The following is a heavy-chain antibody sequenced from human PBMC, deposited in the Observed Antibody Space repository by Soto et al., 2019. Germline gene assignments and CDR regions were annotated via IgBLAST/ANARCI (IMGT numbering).Heavy chain of an antibody. V-gene: IGHV3-23*01. CDR1: GFTFSSSA. D-gene: IGHD3-3*01. CDR2: ISGSGGST. Sequence: GGSLRLSCAASGFTFSSSAMSWVRQAPGKGLEWASAISGSGGSTYYADSVKGRFTISRDNAKNTLYLQMNSLRAEDTAVYYCARAPTYYDFCSDYKYKDVWGKRTSDLGSS. J-gene: IGHJ6*03. CDR3: ARAPTYYDFCSDYKYKDV.